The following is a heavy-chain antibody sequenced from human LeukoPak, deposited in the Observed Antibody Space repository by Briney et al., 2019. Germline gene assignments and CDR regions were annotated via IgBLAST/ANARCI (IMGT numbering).Heavy chain of an antibody. V-gene: IGHV4-4*09. D-gene: IGHD5-24*01. Sequence: SETLSLTCTVSGGSISSYYWSWIRQRPGKGLEWIGYIYTSGRTNYNPSPKSQVTISVDTSKNQFSLKLSSVTAAHTAVYYWASVNGLGHYSIDVWGKGTTVTVSS. CDR1: GGSISSYY. CDR3: ASVNGLGHYSIDV. CDR2: IYTSGRT. J-gene: IGHJ6*03.